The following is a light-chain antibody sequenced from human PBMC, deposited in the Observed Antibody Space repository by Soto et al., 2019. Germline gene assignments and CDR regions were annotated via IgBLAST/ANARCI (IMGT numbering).Light chain of an antibody. CDR2: GAS. CDR1: QSVSSSY. CDR3: QQSYSTPFT. J-gene: IGKJ3*01. Sequence: EIVMTQSPATLSVSPGERATLSCRASQSVSSSYLAWYQQKPGQAPRLLIYGASSRATGIPDRFSGSGSGTDFTLTISSLQPEDFATYYCQQSYSTPFTFGPGTKVDI. V-gene: IGKV3D-20*02.